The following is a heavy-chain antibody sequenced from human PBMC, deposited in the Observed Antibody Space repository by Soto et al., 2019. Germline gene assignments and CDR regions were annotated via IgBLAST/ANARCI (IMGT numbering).Heavy chain of an antibody. CDR3: ARDAGIAAGEWSWFDP. Sequence: QVQLVQSGAEVKKPGSSVKVSCKASGGTFSSYAISWVRQAPGQGLEWMGGIIPIFGTANYAQKFQGRVTITADDSTSTAYMELSSLRSEDTAVYYCARDAGIAAGEWSWFDPWGQGTLVTVSS. V-gene: IGHV1-69*01. J-gene: IGHJ5*02. CDR2: IIPIFGTA. CDR1: GGTFSSYA. D-gene: IGHD6-13*01.